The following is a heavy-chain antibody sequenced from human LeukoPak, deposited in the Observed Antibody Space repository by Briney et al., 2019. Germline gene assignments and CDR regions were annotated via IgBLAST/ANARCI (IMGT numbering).Heavy chain of an antibody. CDR3: AGYSSSWDNWFDP. J-gene: IGHJ5*02. Sequence: GGSLRLSCAASGFTFSDYYMSWIRQAPGKGLEWVSYISSGSSYTNYADSVKGRFTISRDNAKNSLYLQMNSLRAEDTAVYYCAGYSSSWDNWFDPWGQGTLVTVSS. V-gene: IGHV3-11*06. CDR2: ISSGSSYT. D-gene: IGHD6-13*01. CDR1: GFTFSDYY.